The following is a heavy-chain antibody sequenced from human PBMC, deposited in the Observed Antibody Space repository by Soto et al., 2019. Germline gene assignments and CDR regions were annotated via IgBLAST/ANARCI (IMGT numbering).Heavy chain of an antibody. D-gene: IGHD4-17*01. CDR3: ARYWNAGTLYGAFDI. Sequence: QVQLVQSGAEVRKPGSSVKVSCEASGGSFNNYVISWLRQAPGQGLEWMGGIIPNYEAANYAQKFRGRLTITAYKATNTAYMELNSLRPEDTATYYCARYWNAGTLYGAFDIWGQGPTVIVS. CDR1: GGSFNNYV. J-gene: IGHJ3*02. V-gene: IGHV1-69*06. CDR2: IIPNYEAA.